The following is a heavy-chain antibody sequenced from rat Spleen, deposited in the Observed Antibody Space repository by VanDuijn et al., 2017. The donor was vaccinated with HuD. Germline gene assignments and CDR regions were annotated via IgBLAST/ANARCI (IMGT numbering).Heavy chain of an antibody. D-gene: IGHD4-3*01. CDR1: GFTFSNYG. CDR2: ISTTGGST. J-gene: IGHJ2*01. Sequence: EVQLVESGGGLVQPGRSLKVSCAASGFTFSNYGTHWIRQAPTKGLEWVASISTTGGSTYYRDSVKGRFTISRDNAKSTLYLQMDSLRSEDTATYYCATRGGHWGQGVMVTVSS. V-gene: IGHV5-19*01. CDR3: ATRGGH.